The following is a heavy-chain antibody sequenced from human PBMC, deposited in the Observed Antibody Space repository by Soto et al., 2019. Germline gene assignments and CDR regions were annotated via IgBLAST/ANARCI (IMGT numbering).Heavy chain of an antibody. CDR3: ARDLGGWPDY. D-gene: IGHD6-19*01. J-gene: IGHJ4*02. V-gene: IGHV1-3*01. CDR1: GYTFTSYA. CDR2: ISAGNGNT. Sequence: QVQLVQSGAEVKKPGASVKVSCKASGYTFTSYAMHWVRQAPGQRLEWMGWISAGNGNTKYSQKFQGRVTITRDTSASTAYMELSSLRSEDTAVYYCARDLGGWPDYWGQGTLVTVS.